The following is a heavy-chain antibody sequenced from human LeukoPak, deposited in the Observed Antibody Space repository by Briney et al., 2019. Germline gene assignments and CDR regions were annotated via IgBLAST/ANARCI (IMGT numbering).Heavy chain of an antibody. Sequence: PSETLSLTCTVSGGTISSNYWSWIRQPPGKGLEWIGYIYYSGSTNYNPSLKSRVTISVDTSKNQFSLKLSSVTAADTAVYYCARVREYYDSSGYYFYYFDYWGQGTLVTVSS. J-gene: IGHJ4*02. V-gene: IGHV4-59*01. CDR1: GGTISSNY. CDR2: IYYSGST. D-gene: IGHD3-22*01. CDR3: ARVREYYDSSGYYFYYFDY.